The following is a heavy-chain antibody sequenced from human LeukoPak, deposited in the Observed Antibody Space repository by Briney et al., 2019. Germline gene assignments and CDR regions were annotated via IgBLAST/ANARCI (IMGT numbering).Heavy chain of an antibody. CDR3: ANLKVGGPTLRYLDWLWTDAFDI. CDR1: GFTFSSYA. CDR2: ISGSGGST. J-gene: IGHJ3*02. V-gene: IGHV3-23*01. Sequence: PGGSLRLSCAASGFTFSSYAMSWVRQAPGKGLEWVSAISGSGGSTYYADSVKGRFTISRDNSKNTLYLQMNSLRAEDTAVYYCANLKVGGPTLRYLDWLWTDAFDIWGQGTMVTVSS. D-gene: IGHD3-9*01.